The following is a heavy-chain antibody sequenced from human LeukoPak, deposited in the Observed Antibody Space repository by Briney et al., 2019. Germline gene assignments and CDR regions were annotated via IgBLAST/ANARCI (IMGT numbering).Heavy chain of an antibody. CDR2: IIPIFGTA. D-gene: IGHD3-3*01. J-gene: IGHJ6*03. V-gene: IGHV1-69*13. Sequence: GASVKVSCKASGGTFSSYAISWVRQAPGQGLEWMGGIIPIFGTANYAQKFQGRVTITADESTSTAYMELSSLRSEDTAVYYCAFSPGVVSYSYYYMDVWGKGTTVTVSS. CDR1: GGTFSSYA. CDR3: AFSPGVVSYSYYYMDV.